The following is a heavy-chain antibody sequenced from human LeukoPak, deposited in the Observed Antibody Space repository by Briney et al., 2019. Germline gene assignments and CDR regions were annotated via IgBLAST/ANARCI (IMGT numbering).Heavy chain of an antibody. CDR1: GFTFSSYG. CDR2: ISYDGSNK. Sequence: GRSLRLSCAASGFTFSSYGMHWVRQAPGKGLEWVAVISYDGSNKYYADSVKGRFTISRDNSKNTLYLQMNSLRAEDTAVYYCAKGLGGYSYGYHYYYGMDVWGQGTTVTVSS. D-gene: IGHD5-18*01. V-gene: IGHV3-30*18. J-gene: IGHJ6*02. CDR3: AKGLGGYSYGYHYYYGMDV.